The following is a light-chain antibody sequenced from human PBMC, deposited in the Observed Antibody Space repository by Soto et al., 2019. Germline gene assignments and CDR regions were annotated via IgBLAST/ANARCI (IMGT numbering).Light chain of an antibody. CDR2: NNN. CDR3: AAWDDSLIGYV. Sequence: QSVLTQPPSVSGAPGQRVTISCTGSSSNIGANWDVHWYQQLPGTAPKLLIYNNNQRPSGVPDRFSGSKSGTSASLAISGLQSEDEADYYCAAWDDSLIGYVFGTGTQLTVL. CDR1: SSNIGANWD. V-gene: IGLV1-40*01. J-gene: IGLJ1*01.